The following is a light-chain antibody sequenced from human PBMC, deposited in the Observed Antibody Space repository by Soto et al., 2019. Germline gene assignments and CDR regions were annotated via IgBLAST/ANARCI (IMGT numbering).Light chain of an antibody. Sequence: DIQMTQSPSTLSASEGDRVTITCRASQSISSWLAWYQQKPGKAPKLLIYDASSLEGGVPSRFSGSGSGTDFTLTISSLEPEDFAVYYCQQRSNWPTFGQGTKVDIK. CDR2: DAS. J-gene: IGKJ1*01. CDR1: QSISSW. CDR3: QQRSNWPT. V-gene: IGKV1-5*01.